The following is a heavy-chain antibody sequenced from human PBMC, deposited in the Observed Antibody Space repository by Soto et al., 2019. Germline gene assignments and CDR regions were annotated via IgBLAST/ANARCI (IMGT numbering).Heavy chain of an antibody. D-gene: IGHD5-12*01. J-gene: IGHJ4*02. CDR1: GGTFSSYA. Sequence: SVKVSCKASGGTFSSYAISWVRQAPGQGLEWMGGIIPIFGTANYAQKFQGRVTITADESTSTAYMELSSLRSEDTAVYYCARVYLEMATIFFDYWGQGTMVTVYS. CDR2: IIPIFGTA. V-gene: IGHV1-69*13. CDR3: ARVYLEMATIFFDY.